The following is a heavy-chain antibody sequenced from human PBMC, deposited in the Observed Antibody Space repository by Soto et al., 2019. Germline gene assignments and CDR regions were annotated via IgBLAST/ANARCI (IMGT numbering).Heavy chain of an antibody. Sequence: PSETLSLTCTVPGGSISSSTYYWDWIRQPPGKGLEWIGAMYYTGNKHYNPSLESRVTMSVDTSKKQFSLKLSSVSPTDTAVYYCARRSSSSLGSLFDPWGRGILVTVSS. J-gene: IGHJ5*02. CDR2: MYYTGNK. V-gene: IGHV4-39*01. D-gene: IGHD6-6*01. CDR3: ARRSSSSLGSLFDP. CDR1: GGSISSSTYY.